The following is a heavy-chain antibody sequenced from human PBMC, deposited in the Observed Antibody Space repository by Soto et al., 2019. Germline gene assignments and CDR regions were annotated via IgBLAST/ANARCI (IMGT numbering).Heavy chain of an antibody. CDR3: ARVVRGIAARPGRYYYYGMDV. CDR2: IYYSGST. Sequence: QVQLQESGPGLVKPSQTLSLTCTVSGGSISSGGYYWSWIRQHPGKGLEWIGYIYYSGSTYYNPSLKSRVTISVDTSKNQFSLKLSSVTAADTAVYYCARVVRGIAARPGRYYYYGMDVWGQGTTVTVSS. D-gene: IGHD6-6*01. J-gene: IGHJ6*02. V-gene: IGHV4-31*03. CDR1: GGSISSGGYY.